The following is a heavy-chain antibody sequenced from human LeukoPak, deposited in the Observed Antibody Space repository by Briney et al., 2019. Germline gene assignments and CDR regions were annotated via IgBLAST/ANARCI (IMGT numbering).Heavy chain of an antibody. J-gene: IGHJ6*02. CDR1: GYTFTSYG. D-gene: IGHD3-10*01. V-gene: IGHV1-18*01. CDR3: ARDRVWFGKYYYYYYGMDV. CDR2: ISAYNGNT. Sequence: GASVKVSCKASGYTFTSYGISWVRQAPGQGLEWMGSISAYNGNTNYAQKLQGRVTMTTDTSTSTAYMELRSLRSDDTAVYYCARDRVWFGKYYYYYYGMDVWGQGTTVTVSS.